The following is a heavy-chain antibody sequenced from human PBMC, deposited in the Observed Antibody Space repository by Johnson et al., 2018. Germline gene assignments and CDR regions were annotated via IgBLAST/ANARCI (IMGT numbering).Heavy chain of an antibody. J-gene: IGHJ6*02. CDR2: INPSGGST. V-gene: IGHV1-46*01. Sequence: QVQLVQSGAEVKKPGASVKVSCKASGYTFTSYYMHWVRQAPGQGLEWMGIINPSGGSTTYAQKFQGRVTMTRDTSTSTVYMELSSLRSEDTAVYYCARDPRLEYYYYGMDVWGQGTTVTVSS. CDR3: ARDPRLEYYYYGMDV. D-gene: IGHD4-11*01. CDR1: GYTFTSYY.